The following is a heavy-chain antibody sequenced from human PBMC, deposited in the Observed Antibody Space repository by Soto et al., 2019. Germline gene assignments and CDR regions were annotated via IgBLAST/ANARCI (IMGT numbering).Heavy chain of an antibody. D-gene: IGHD6-6*01. CDR2: ISGSGGST. V-gene: IGHV3-23*01. CDR1: GFTFSSYA. J-gene: IGHJ3*02. Sequence: GGSLRLSCAASGFTFSSYAMSWVRQAPGKGLEWVSAISGSGGSTYYADSVKGRFTIPRDNSKNTLYLQMNSLRAEDTAVYYCSNPLIAARPVAAFDIWGQGTMVTVSS. CDR3: SNPLIAARPVAAFDI.